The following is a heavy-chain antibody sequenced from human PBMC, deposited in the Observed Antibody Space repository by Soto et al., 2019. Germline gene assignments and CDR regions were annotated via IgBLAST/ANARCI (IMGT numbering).Heavy chain of an antibody. Sequence: QVHLVESGGGVVQPGRSLRLSCAASGFTFSSYDMHWVRQAPGKGLEWVAVISYDASKIYYADSVKGRFTISRDNSKNSLYLQMNSLRADDTAVYYCAKDRSGCWTLDYWGQGTLVTVSS. CDR2: ISYDASKI. J-gene: IGHJ4*02. V-gene: IGHV3-30*18. CDR1: GFTFSSYD. CDR3: AKDRSGCWTLDY. D-gene: IGHD6-25*01.